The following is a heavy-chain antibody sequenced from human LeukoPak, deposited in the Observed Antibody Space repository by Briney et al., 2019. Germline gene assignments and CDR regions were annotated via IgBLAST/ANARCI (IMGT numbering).Heavy chain of an antibody. Sequence: GRSLRLSCAASGFTFSSYAMHWVRQAPGKGLEWVAVISYDGSNKYYADSVKGRFTISRDNAKNSLYLQMNSLRAEDTALYYCAKDIGPGYLVRGVITTDYFDYWGQGTLVTVSS. D-gene: IGHD3-10*01. V-gene: IGHV3-30*04. CDR3: AKDIGPGYLVRGVITTDYFDY. CDR2: ISYDGSNK. J-gene: IGHJ4*02. CDR1: GFTFSSYA.